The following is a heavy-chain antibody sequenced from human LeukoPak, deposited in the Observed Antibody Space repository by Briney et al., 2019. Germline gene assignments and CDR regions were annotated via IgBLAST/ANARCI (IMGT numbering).Heavy chain of an antibody. J-gene: IGHJ5*02. Sequence: SETLSLTCTVSGVSISSYYWSWVRQPAGKGLEWIGRIYTSGSTNYNPSLKSRVTMSVDTSKNQFSLKLSSVTAADTAVYYCARERIAAAGTPPGWFDPWGQGTLVTVSS. CDR3: ARERIAAAGTPPGWFDP. D-gene: IGHD6-13*01. CDR2: IYTSGST. CDR1: GVSISSYY. V-gene: IGHV4-4*07.